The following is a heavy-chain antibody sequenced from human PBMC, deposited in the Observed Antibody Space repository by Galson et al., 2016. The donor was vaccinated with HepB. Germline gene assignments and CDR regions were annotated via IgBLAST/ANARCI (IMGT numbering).Heavy chain of an antibody. J-gene: IGHJ4*02. V-gene: IGHV3-33*06. Sequence: SLRLSCAASGFTFDSYGMHWVRQSPGKGLEWVAVIWYDGSKTYYADSVKGRFIISRDSSKKAVYLQLNSLRVEDKAVYYCAKGLAERWLQLPSSGDYWGQGTLVTVSS. CDR3: AKGLAERWLQLPSSGDY. CDR1: GFTFDSYG. CDR2: IWYDGSKT. D-gene: IGHD5-24*01.